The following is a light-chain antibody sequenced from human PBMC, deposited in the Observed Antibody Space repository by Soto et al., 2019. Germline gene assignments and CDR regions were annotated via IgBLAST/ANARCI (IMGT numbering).Light chain of an antibody. J-gene: IGLJ1*01. V-gene: IGLV1-40*01. Sequence: QSALTQPPSVSAAPGQRVTISCPGCSSNIGAGCEVHWYQHLPGKAPKLLIYGNTNRPSGVPDRFSGSKSGTSASLAITGLQAEDEADYYCQSYDSSLSASYVVGGGTKV. CDR1: SSNIGAGCE. CDR2: GNT. CDR3: QSYDSSLSASYV.